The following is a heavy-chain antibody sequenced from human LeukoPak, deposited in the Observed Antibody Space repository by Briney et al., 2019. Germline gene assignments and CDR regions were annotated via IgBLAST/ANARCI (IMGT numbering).Heavy chain of an antibody. Sequence: GASVKVSCKASGYTFTSYYMHWVRQAPGQGLEWMGIINPSGGSTSYAQKFQGRVTMTRDTSTSTAYMELRSLRSDDTAVYYCARDGDCSSTSCSNGMDVWGQGTTVTVSS. D-gene: IGHD2-2*01. J-gene: IGHJ6*02. CDR3: ARDGDCSSTSCSNGMDV. CDR2: INPSGGST. V-gene: IGHV1-46*01. CDR1: GYTFTSYY.